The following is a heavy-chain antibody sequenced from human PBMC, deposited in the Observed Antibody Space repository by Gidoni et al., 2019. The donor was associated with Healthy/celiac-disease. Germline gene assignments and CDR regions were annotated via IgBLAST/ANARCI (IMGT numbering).Heavy chain of an antibody. J-gene: IGHJ4*02. CDR1: GGSVSSGSYY. Sequence: QVQLQESGPGLVKPSEPRSLTCPVPGGSVSSGSYYWSWIRQPPGKGLEWIGYIYYSGSTNYNPSLKSRVTISVDTSKNQFSLKLSSVTAADTAVYYCASGGYYYDSSGYCFDYWGQGTLVTVSS. D-gene: IGHD3-22*01. CDR3: ASGGYYYDSSGYCFDY. CDR2: IYYSGST. V-gene: IGHV4-61*01.